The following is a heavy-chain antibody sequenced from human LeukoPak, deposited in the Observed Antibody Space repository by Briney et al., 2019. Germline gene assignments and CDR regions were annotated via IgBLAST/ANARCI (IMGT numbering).Heavy chain of an antibody. CDR3: ARGRYYDSSGYYSGPYYYYYMDV. Sequence: GASVKVSCKASGGTFSRYAISWVRQAPGQGLEWMGGIIPIFGTANYAQKFQGRVTITTDESTSTAYMELSSLRSEDTAVYYCARGRYYDSSGYYSGPYYYYYMDVWGKGTTVTVSS. D-gene: IGHD3-22*01. J-gene: IGHJ6*03. V-gene: IGHV1-69*05. CDR2: IIPIFGTA. CDR1: GGTFSRYA.